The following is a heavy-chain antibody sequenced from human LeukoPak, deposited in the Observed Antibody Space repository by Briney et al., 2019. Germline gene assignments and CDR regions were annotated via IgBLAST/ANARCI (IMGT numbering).Heavy chain of an antibody. Sequence: GGSLRLSCAASGFTFSSYWMSWVRQAPGKGLEWVANIKEDGSEKNYVDSVKGRFTISRENAKNSLYLQMNSLRAEDTAVYYCARDRGYSTLDYWGQGTLVTVYS. CDR1: GFTFSSYW. CDR3: ARDRGYSTLDY. CDR2: IKEDGSEK. V-gene: IGHV3-7*01. D-gene: IGHD4-23*01. J-gene: IGHJ4*02.